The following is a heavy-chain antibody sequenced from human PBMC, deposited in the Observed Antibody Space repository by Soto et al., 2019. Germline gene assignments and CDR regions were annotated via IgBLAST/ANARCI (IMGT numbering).Heavy chain of an antibody. CDR2: ISYDGSNK. CDR1: GFTFSSYG. Sequence: GSLRLSCAASGFTFSSYGMHWVRQAPGKGLEWVAVISYDGSNKYYADSVKGRFTISRDNSKNTLYLQMNSLRAEDTAVYYCAKGGTAMVTGVDYWGQGTLVTVSS. CDR3: AKGGTAMVTGVDY. V-gene: IGHV3-30*18. D-gene: IGHD5-18*01. J-gene: IGHJ4*02.